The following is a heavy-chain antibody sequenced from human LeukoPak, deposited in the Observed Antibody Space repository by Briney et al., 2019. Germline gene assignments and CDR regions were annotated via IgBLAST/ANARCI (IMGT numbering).Heavy chain of an antibody. Sequence: PGGSLRLSCAASGFTFSSYAMSWVRQAPGKGLEWVSAISGSGGSTYYADSVKGRFTISRDNSKNTLYLQMNSLRAEDTAVYYCAKAGYYYGSFNWFDPWGQGTLVTVSS. CDR2: ISGSGGST. V-gene: IGHV3-23*01. CDR3: AKAGYYYGSFNWFDP. J-gene: IGHJ5*02. CDR1: GFTFSSYA. D-gene: IGHD3-10*01.